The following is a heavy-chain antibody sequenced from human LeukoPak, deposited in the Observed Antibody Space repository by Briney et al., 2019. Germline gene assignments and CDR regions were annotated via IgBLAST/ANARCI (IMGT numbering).Heavy chain of an antibody. CDR3: ARQVATKGVWAFDV. Sequence: SETLSLTCTVSGGSISSNNYYWGWIRQPPGKGLEWIGSIYYSGTTYYSPSLKSQVTISVDRSRNQFSLNWKSLTAADTAVHYCARQVATKGVWAFDVWGQGTMVTVSS. D-gene: IGHD5-12*01. CDR2: IYYSGTT. CDR1: GGSISSNNYY. J-gene: IGHJ3*01. V-gene: IGHV4-39*07.